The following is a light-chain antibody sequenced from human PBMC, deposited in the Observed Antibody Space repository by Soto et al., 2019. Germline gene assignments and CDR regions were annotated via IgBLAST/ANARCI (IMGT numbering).Light chain of an antibody. J-gene: IGKJ2*01. CDR3: QQYNSYPFN. CDR1: QSISSW. CDR2: DAP. Sequence: DIQMTQSPSTLSASVGDRVTITCRASQSISSWLAWYQQKPGKAPKLLIYDAPSLESGVPSRFSGSGSGTKFTLTISSLLPDDFATYYCQQYNSYPFNFGQGTKLEIK. V-gene: IGKV1-5*01.